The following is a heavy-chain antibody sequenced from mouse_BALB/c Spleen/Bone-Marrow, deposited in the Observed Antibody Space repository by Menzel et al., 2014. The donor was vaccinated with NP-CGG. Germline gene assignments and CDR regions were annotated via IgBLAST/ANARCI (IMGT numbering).Heavy chain of an antibody. J-gene: IGHJ4*01. Sequence: EVKLVESGGGLVQPGGSLRLSCATSGFTFTDYYMSWVRQPPGKALEWLVFIRNKANGYTTEYSASVKGRFTISRDNSQSILYLQMNTLRAEDSATYYCAVMDYWGQGTSVTVSS. CDR3: AVMDY. CDR1: GFTFTDYY. CDR2: IRNKANGYTT. V-gene: IGHV7-3*02.